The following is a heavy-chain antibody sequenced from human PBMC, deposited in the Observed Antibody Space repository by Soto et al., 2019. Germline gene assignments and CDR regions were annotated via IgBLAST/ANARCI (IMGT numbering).Heavy chain of an antibody. J-gene: IGHJ6*02. CDR3: AASIFYYGMDV. CDR1: GYTFTNYW. V-gene: IGHV5-51*01. CDR2: IYPGDSDT. Sequence: GASLKISCKGSGYTFTNYWIGWVRQMPGKGLEWMGIIYPGDSDTKYNPSFQGQVTISADKSITTTYLRWTSLKASDTAIYYCAASIFYYGMDVWGQGTTVTVSS.